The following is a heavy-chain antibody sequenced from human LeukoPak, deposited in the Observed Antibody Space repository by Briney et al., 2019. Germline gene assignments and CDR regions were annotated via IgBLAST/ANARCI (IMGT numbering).Heavy chain of an antibody. CDR2: SNPNSGGT. J-gene: IGHJ4*02. CDR3: ARDGSGSYYVRFQLDDY. V-gene: IGHV1-2*02. CDR1: GYTFTSYY. Sequence: ASVKVSCKASGYTFTSYYMHWVRQAPGQGLEWMGWSNPNSGGTNYAQKFQGRVTMTRDTSISTAYMELSRLRSDDTAVYYCARDGSGSYYVRFQLDDYWGQGTLVTVSS. D-gene: IGHD1-26*01.